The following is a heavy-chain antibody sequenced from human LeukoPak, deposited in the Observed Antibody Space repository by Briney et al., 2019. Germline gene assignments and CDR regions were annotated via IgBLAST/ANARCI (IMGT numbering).Heavy chain of an antibody. CDR1: GFTFRSYG. V-gene: IGHV3-30*18. Sequence: GGSLRLSCAASGFTFRSYGMHWVRQAPGKGLEWVAVISYDGSNKYYADSVKGRFTISRDNSKNTLYLQMNSLRAEDTAVYYCAKARPLDYYYYYYMDVWGKGTTVTVSS. D-gene: IGHD3-16*02. CDR2: ISYDGSNK. CDR3: AKARPLDYYYYYYMDV. J-gene: IGHJ6*03.